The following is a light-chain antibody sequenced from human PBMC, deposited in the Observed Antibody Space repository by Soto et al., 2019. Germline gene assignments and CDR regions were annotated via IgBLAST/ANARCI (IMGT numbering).Light chain of an antibody. V-gene: IGKV1-9*01. Sequence: IQLTQYPSSLSASVGDRVTITCRASQGIGSYLAWYQQKPGEAPKLLIFAASTLQSGVPSRFSGSGSGTDFTLTISSLQAEDFATYYCQQLSTFPSTFGGGTKVDI. CDR2: AAS. CDR1: QGIGSY. CDR3: QQLSTFPST. J-gene: IGKJ4*01.